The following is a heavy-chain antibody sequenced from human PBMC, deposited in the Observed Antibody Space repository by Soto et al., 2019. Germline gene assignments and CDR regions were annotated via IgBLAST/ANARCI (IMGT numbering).Heavy chain of an antibody. Sequence: EVQLVESGGGLVQPGGSLRLSCAASGFTFSSYDMHWVRQATGKGLEWVSAIGTAGDTYYPGSVKGRFTISRENANNSWYLQMNSLRAGDTAVYYCAGSSGWYVYGMDVWGRGTTVTVSS. CDR3: AGSSGWYVYGMDV. V-gene: IGHV3-13*04. CDR2: IGTAGDT. D-gene: IGHD6-19*01. J-gene: IGHJ6*02. CDR1: GFTFSSYD.